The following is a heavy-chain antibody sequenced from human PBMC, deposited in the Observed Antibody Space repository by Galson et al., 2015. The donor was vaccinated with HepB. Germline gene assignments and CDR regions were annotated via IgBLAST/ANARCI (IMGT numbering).Heavy chain of an antibody. J-gene: IGHJ4*02. CDR3: AGYYYDSSGRHYFDY. D-gene: IGHD3-22*01. CDR2: TYYRSKWYN. Sequence: CAISGDSVSSNSAAWNWIRQSPSRGLEWLGRTYYRSKWYNDYVISVQSRITINADTSKNQFSLQLNSVTPEDTAVYFCAGYYYDSSGRHYFDYWGQGTLVTVSS. V-gene: IGHV6-1*01. CDR1: GDSVSSNSAA.